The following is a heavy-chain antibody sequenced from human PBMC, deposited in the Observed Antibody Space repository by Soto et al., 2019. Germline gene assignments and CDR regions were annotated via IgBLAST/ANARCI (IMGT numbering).Heavy chain of an antibody. CDR2: ISGSGGST. Sequence: AGGSLRLSCAASGFTFSSYAMSWVRQAPGKGLEWVSAISGSGGSTYYADSVKGRFTISRDNSKNTLYLQMNSLRAEDTAVYYCAKATTFIAVADSDYWGQGTLVTVSS. J-gene: IGHJ4*02. CDR3: AKATTFIAVADSDY. D-gene: IGHD6-19*01. V-gene: IGHV3-23*01. CDR1: GFTFSSYA.